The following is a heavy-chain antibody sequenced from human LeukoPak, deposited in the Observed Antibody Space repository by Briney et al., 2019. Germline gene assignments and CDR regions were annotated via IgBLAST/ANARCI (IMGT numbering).Heavy chain of an antibody. D-gene: IGHD3-3*01. CDR3: ARRSGSPFDY. CDR2: ISRNSGSI. J-gene: IGHJ4*02. CDR1: GFTFDDYA. V-gene: IGHV3-9*01. Sequence: GGSLRLSCAASGFTFDDYAMHWVRQAPGKGLEWVSGISRNSGSIGYADSVKGRFTISRDNAKNSLYLQMNSLRAEDTALYYCARRSGSPFDYWGQGTLVTVPS.